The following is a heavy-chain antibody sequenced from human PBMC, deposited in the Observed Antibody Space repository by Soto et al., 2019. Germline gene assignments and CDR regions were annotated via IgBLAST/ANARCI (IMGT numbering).Heavy chain of an antibody. CDR2: IYYSGST. Sequence: SETLSLTCTVSGGSIRSSSYYWGWIRQPPGKGLEWIGNIYYSGSTYYNPSLKSRVTISVDTSKNQFSLKLGSVTAADTAVYYCARENMVRGAAYYYYYGMDVWGQGTTVTVSS. D-gene: IGHD3-10*01. CDR3: ARENMVRGAAYYYYYGMDV. V-gene: IGHV4-39*01. J-gene: IGHJ6*02. CDR1: GGSIRSSSYY.